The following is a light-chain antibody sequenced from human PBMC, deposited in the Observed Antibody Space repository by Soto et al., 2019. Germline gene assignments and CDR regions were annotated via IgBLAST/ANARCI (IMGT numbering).Light chain of an antibody. CDR3: QQSSSTPQT. CDR1: QTIRNF. V-gene: IGKV1-39*01. Sequence: DIQMTQSPSSLSASVGDRVNLTCRASQTIRNFLNWYQQKPGTAPRLLIHTTSSLQSGVPARFSGSGSGTDFTLTISSLQPEDFATYYCQQSSSTPQTFGGGTKVEI. J-gene: IGKJ4*01. CDR2: TTS.